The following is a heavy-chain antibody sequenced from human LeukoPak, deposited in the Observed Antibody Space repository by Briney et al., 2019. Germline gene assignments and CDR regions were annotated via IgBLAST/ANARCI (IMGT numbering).Heavy chain of an antibody. V-gene: IGHV1-69*05. Sequence: SVKVSCKASGGTFSSYAISWVRQAPGQGLEWMGGIIPIFGTANYAQKFQGRVTITTDESTSTAYMELSSLRSEDTAVYYCARESRGDGYNFDYRGQGTLVTVSS. J-gene: IGHJ4*02. CDR3: ARESRGDGYNFDY. D-gene: IGHD5-24*01. CDR2: IIPIFGTA. CDR1: GGTFSSYA.